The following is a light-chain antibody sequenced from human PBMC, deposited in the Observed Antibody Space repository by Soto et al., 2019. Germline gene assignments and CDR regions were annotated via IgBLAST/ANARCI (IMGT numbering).Light chain of an antibody. CDR3: QQYTNWPPIT. V-gene: IGKV3-15*01. CDR1: QSVGSN. Sequence: EILLTQSPSTLPVSPVERATLSCMASQSVGSNLAWFQQKPGQAPRLLIYGSSTRATGVPARFSGSGSGAEFTLTISNLQSEDFAVYYCQQYTNWPPITFGQGTRLEIK. CDR2: GSS. J-gene: IGKJ5*01.